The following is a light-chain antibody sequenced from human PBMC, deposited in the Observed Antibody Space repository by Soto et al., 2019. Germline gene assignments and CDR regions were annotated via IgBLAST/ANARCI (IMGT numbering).Light chain of an antibody. CDR1: SSNIGSNY. CDR3: AACDDSLSAYV. V-gene: IGLV1-47*01. Sequence: QYVLTQPPSASGTPGQSVTISCSGSSSNIGSNYVYWYQQLPGTAPKLLIYRNNQRPSGVPDLFSASKSGSSASLAISGLRSEDEAYYYCAACDDSLSAYVFGTGTKVTVL. CDR2: RNN. J-gene: IGLJ1*01.